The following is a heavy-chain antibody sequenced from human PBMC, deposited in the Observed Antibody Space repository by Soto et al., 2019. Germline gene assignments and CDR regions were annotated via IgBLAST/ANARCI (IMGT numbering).Heavy chain of an antibody. CDR2: ISGSGGST. V-gene: IGHV3-23*01. CDR3: AKRLPGVAGGYFGY. CDR1: GFTFSSYA. D-gene: IGHD6-19*01. Sequence: EVQLLESGGGLVQPGGSLRLSCAASGFTFSSYAMNWVRQAPGKGLEWVSAISGSGGSTSYADSVKGRFTISRDNSKNTLYLQMNGLGAEDTAVYYCAKRLPGVAGGYFGYWGQGTLVTVSS. J-gene: IGHJ4*02.